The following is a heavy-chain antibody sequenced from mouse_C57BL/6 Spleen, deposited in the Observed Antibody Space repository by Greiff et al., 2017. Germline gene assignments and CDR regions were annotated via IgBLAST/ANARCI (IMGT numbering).Heavy chain of an antibody. Sequence: EVKLMESGPELVKPGASVKISCKASGYSFTDYNMNWVKQSNGKSLEWIGVINPNYGTTSYNQKFKGKATLTVDQSSSTAYMQLNSLTSDDAAVYYCAREGDGHFDYWGQGTTLTVSS. J-gene: IGHJ2*01. CDR3: AREGDGHFDY. D-gene: IGHD2-3*01. CDR2: INPNYGTT. CDR1: GYSFTDYN. V-gene: IGHV1-39*01.